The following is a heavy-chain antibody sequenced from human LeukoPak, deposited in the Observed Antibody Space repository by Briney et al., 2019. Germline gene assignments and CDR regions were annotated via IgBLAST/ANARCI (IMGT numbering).Heavy chain of an antibody. D-gene: IGHD3-10*01. V-gene: IGHV3-74*01. CDR3: ARDADYGSGSYYDY. Sequence: GGSLRLSCTASGFTFSNYWMHWVRQAPGKGLVWVSRINPDGTSTDYADSVKGRFTISRDNSKNTLYLQMNSLRAEDTAVYYCARDADYGSGSYYDYWGQGTLVTVSS. CDR1: GFTFSNYW. J-gene: IGHJ4*02. CDR2: INPDGTST.